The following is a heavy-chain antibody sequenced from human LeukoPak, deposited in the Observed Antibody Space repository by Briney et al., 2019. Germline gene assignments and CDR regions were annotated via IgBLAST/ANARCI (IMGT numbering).Heavy chain of an antibody. V-gene: IGHV4-39*07. CDR3: ARQTGTTGYYYYYYYMDV. D-gene: IGHD1-1*01. Sequence: SETLSLTCDVSGGSISNSGHYWGWIRQPPGTGLEWIGSVYYSGSAYYNPSLKGRVTISVDTSKNQFSLNLNSVTAADTAVYYCARQTGTTGYYYYYYYMDVWGKGTTVTVSS. CDR1: GGSISNSGHY. J-gene: IGHJ6*03. CDR2: VYYSGSA.